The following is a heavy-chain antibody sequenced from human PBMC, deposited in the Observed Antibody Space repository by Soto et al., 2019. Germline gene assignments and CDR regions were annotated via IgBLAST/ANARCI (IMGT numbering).Heavy chain of an antibody. J-gene: IGHJ4*02. CDR1: GFSFSKAR. CDR3: TTSGNPNIVDH. V-gene: IGHV3-15*07. Sequence: EVQLVESGGGLVKPGGSLRLSCAASGFSFSKARMNWVRQAPGKGLEWVGRIRSRSGTTDYAAPVKGRFTISRDDSKYTLYLQMNSLKVEDTAVYFCTTSGNPNIVDHWGQGTLVIVSS. CDR2: IRSRSGTT.